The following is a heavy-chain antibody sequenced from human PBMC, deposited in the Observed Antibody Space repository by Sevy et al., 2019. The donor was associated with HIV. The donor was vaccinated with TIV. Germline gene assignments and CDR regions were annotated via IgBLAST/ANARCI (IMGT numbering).Heavy chain of an antibody. V-gene: IGHV3-23*01. CDR2: ISHSGGST. Sequence: GGSVRLSCAASGFTFSTYAMCWVRQAPGKGLEWVSGISHSGGSTYYAASVKGRFTISRDNSKNTLYLQMNILRVEDTAVYYCAKDTHIPVAGDFDCWGQGTLVTVSS. CDR1: GFTFSTYA. D-gene: IGHD6-19*01. J-gene: IGHJ4*02. CDR3: AKDTHIPVAGDFDC.